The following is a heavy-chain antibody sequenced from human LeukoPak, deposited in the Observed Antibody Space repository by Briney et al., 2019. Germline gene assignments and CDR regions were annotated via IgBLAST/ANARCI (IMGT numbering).Heavy chain of an antibody. CDR2: IRYDGSNK. D-gene: IGHD3-22*01. V-gene: IGHV3-30*02. J-gene: IGHJ3*02. CDR1: GFTFSSYG. CDR3: AKELRYNYYDSSGAGDAFDI. Sequence: GGSLRLSCAASGFTFSSYGMHWVRQAPGKGLEWVAFIRYDGSNKYYADSVKGRFTISRDNSKNTLYLQMNTLRAEETAVYYCAKELRYNYYDSSGAGDAFDIWGQGTMVTVSS.